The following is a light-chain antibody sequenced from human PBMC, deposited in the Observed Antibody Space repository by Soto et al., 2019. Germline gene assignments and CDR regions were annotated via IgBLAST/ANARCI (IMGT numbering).Light chain of an antibody. Sequence: DIQVTQSPSTLPASVVDRVTVTCRASQSISRWLAWYQQKPGKAPNLLIFGASTLQSGVPSRFSGSGSGTDFTLTISSLQPEDFATYYCQQSYSTLWTFGQGTTGDIK. CDR2: GAS. J-gene: IGKJ1*01. V-gene: IGKV1-39*01. CDR3: QQSYSTLWT. CDR1: QSISRW.